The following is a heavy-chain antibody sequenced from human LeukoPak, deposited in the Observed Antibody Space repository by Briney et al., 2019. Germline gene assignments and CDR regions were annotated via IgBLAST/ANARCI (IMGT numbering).Heavy chain of an antibody. V-gene: IGHV3-74*01. D-gene: IGHD6-19*01. CDR3: ARDKEEQWLDLWYYYGMDV. CDR1: GFTFSRYW. J-gene: IGHJ6*02. CDR2: INTDGSST. Sequence: PGGSLRLSCAASGFTFSRYWMHWVRQAPGKGLVLVSRINTDGSSTTYADSVKGRFTISRDNSKNTLYLQMNSLRAEDTAVYYCARDKEEQWLDLWYYYGMDVWGQGTTVTVSS.